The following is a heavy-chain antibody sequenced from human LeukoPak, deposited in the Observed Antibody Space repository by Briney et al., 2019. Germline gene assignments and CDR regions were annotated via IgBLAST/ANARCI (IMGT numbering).Heavy chain of an antibody. V-gene: IGHV3-30*02. J-gene: IGHJ4*02. CDR2: IRYDESNK. D-gene: IGHD3-16*01. CDR3: APKDYGVAY. CDR1: GFGFSGYG. Sequence: GGSLRLSCAASGFGFSGYGMQWVRQAPGKGLEWVAFIRYDESNKYYADSVKGRFTVSRDNSKNTMYLQMNSLRREDTAVYYCAPKDYGVAYCGQGTLVTVSS.